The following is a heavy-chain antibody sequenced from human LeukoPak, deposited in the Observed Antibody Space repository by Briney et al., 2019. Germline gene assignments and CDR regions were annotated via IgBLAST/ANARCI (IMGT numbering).Heavy chain of an antibody. Sequence: GGSLRLSCAASGFTFSSYAMSWVRQAPGKGLEWVSAISGSGGSTYYADSVKGWFTISRDNSKNTLYLQMNSLRAEDTAVNYCAKEPRQWLGGAGYWGQGTLVTVSS. CDR1: GFTFSSYA. J-gene: IGHJ4*02. CDR2: ISGSGGST. V-gene: IGHV3-23*01. D-gene: IGHD6-19*01. CDR3: AKEPRQWLGGAGY.